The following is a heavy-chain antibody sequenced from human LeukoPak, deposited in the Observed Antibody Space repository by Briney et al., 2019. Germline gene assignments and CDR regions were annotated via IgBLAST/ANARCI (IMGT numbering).Heavy chain of an antibody. CDR2: INQDGSDK. CDR3: AKNVQGYCSGGSCYLSPTFDY. J-gene: IGHJ4*02. CDR1: GFTFRTSW. Sequence: HPGGSLRLSCAASGFTFRTSWMSWVRQAPGKGLEWVANINQDGSDKSYADSVKGRFTISRDNSKNTLYLQMNSLRAEDTAVYYCAKNVQGYCSGGSCYLSPTFDYWGQGTLVTVSS. D-gene: IGHD2-15*01. V-gene: IGHV3-7*03.